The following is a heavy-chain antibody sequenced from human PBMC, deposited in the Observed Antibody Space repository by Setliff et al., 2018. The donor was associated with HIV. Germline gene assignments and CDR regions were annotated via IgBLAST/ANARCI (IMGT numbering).Heavy chain of an antibody. CDR2: IYKSGST. Sequence: KPSETLSLTCTVSGGSISSYYWNWIRQPAGKQLEWIGHIYKSGSTNYNPSLKSRVTITADTSTNQFSLKLSSVTAADTAVYYCARNIAARPISYWGQGALVTVSS. V-gene: IGHV4-4*07. J-gene: IGHJ4*02. D-gene: IGHD6-6*01. CDR1: GGSISSYY. CDR3: ARNIAARPISY.